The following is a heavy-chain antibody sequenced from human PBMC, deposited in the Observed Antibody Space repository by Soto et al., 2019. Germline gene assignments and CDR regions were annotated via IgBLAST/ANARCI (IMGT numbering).Heavy chain of an antibody. Sequence: QVQLVESGGGVGQPGRSLRLSCAASGFTFTDLAMHLGRQSPGKGLELLALIWPDGNNKYNEDAVKGRFTISRDNSKNTMSLRMDNLRVEYAAVYHCVRDREFRKWNFEYWGKGTQVIVSS. J-gene: IGHJ4*02. CDR2: IWPDGNNK. CDR3: VRDREFRKWNFEY. D-gene: IGHD2-21*01. V-gene: IGHV3-33*08. CDR1: GFTFTDLA.